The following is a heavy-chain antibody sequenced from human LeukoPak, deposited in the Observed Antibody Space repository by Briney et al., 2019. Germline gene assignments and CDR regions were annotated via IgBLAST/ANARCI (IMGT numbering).Heavy chain of an antibody. CDR1: GGSISSYY. CDR2: IYYSGST. V-gene: IGHV4-59*12. CDR3: ARDSRYCSSTSCPYNWFDP. D-gene: IGHD2-2*01. J-gene: IGHJ5*02. Sequence: SETLSLTCTVSGGSISSYYWSWIRQPPGKGLEWIGYIYYSGSTNYNPSLKSRVTISVDTSKNQFSLKLSSVTAADTAVYYCARDSRYCSSTSCPYNWFDPWGQGTLVTVSS.